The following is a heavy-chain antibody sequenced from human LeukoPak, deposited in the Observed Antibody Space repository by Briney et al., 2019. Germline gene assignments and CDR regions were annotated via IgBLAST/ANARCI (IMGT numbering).Heavy chain of an antibody. D-gene: IGHD7-27*01. CDR2: IYYTGNT. CDR3: ARRFTGGQGEGFDY. V-gene: IGHV4-59*12. CDR1: GGSISSYF. Sequence: PSETLSLTGTVSGGSISSYFWTWIRQPPGKGLEWIGSIYYTGNTNYNPSLKSRVTISVDTSKNQCSLKLSAVTAADTAVYYGARRFTGGQGEGFDYWGQGTLVTVSS. J-gene: IGHJ4*02.